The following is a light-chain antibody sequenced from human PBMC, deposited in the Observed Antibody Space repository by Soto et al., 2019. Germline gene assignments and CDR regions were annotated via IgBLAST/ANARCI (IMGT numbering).Light chain of an antibody. CDR1: SSDVGGYNY. V-gene: IGLV2-14*01. Sequence: QSALTQPASVSGSPGQSVTISCTGTSSDVGGYNYVSWYQQHPGKAPKLMIYEVSNRPSGVSNRFSGSTSGNTASLTISGLQAEDEADYYRSSYTSSSTVVFAGGTKLT. CDR3: SSYTSSSTVV. J-gene: IGLJ2*01. CDR2: EVS.